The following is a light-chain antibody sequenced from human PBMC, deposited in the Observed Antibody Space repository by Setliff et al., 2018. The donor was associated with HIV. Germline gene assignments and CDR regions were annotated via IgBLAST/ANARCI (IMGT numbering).Light chain of an antibody. CDR1: NSNIGSNT. V-gene: IGLV1-44*01. CDR2: SNN. Sequence: QSVLTQPPSASGTPEQRVTISCSGSNSNIGSNTVNWYQQLPGTAPKLLIYSNNQRPSGVPDRFSGSRSGTSASLAISGLQSEDEADYYCAAWDDSLNGVVFGGGTKVTVL. CDR3: AAWDDSLNGVV. J-gene: IGLJ2*01.